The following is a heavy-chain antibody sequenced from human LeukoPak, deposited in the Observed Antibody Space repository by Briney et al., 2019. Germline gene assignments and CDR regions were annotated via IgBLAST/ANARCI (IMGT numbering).Heavy chain of an antibody. Sequence: PGGSLRLSCAASGFTVSSNYMIWVRQAPGKGLEWVSVIYSGGSTYYADSVKGRFTISRDNSKNTLYLQMNSLRAEDTAVYYCARDSHYYGSGSYANLLFNYWGQGTLVTVSS. CDR3: ARDSHYYGSGSYANLLFNY. V-gene: IGHV3-66*01. J-gene: IGHJ4*02. D-gene: IGHD3-10*01. CDR1: GFTVSSNY. CDR2: IYSGGST.